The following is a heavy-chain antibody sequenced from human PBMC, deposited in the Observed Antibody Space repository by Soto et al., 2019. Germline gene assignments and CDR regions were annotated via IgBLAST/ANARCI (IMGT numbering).Heavy chain of an antibody. CDR3: ARVVPGAEAWFGP. J-gene: IGHJ5*02. CDR2: ISLYSDGT. D-gene: IGHD2-2*01. Sequence: ASVKVSCKTSGYTFSNYGITWVRQAPGQPLEWLGWISLYSDGTNYAQKFQGRVSMTTDTSTTTAYMELRSLRSDDTAVYYCARVVPGAEAWFGPWGQGTLLTFSS. V-gene: IGHV1-18*01. CDR1: GYTFSNYG.